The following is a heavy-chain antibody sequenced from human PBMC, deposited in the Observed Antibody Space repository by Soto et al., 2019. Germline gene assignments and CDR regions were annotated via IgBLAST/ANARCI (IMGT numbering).Heavy chain of an antibody. D-gene: IGHD6-13*01. CDR1: GDRVSSNSAA. CDR2: TYYRSKWYN. J-gene: IGHJ6*03. V-gene: IGHV6-1*01. CDR3: ARDRVYSSSWFKAPYYYYMDV. Sequence: QSPTLSLTCAISGDRVSSNSAAWNWIRQSPSRGLEWLGRTYYRSKWYNDYAVSVKSRITINPDTSKNQFSLQLNSVTPEDTAVYYCARDRVYSSSWFKAPYYYYMDVWGKGTTVTVSS.